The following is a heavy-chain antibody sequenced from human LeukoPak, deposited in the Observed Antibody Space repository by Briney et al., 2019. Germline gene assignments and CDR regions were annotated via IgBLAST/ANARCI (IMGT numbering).Heavy chain of an antibody. D-gene: IGHD1-26*01. Sequence: PSETLSLTCTVSSGSISSYYWSWIRQPPGKGLEWVGYINHSGSTNYNPSLKSRVTISVDTSKNQFSLKLSSVTAADTAVYYCARHGPYLGRLGWFDPWGQGTLVTVSS. CDR2: INHSGST. CDR1: SGSISSYY. CDR3: ARHGPYLGRLGWFDP. J-gene: IGHJ5*02. V-gene: IGHV4-59*08.